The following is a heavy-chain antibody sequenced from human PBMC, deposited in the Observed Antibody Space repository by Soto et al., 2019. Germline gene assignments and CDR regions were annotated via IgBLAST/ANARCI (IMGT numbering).Heavy chain of an antibody. CDR3: AKAGSGISLDP. CDR2: IRQDGNGK. D-gene: IGHD3-10*01. J-gene: IGHJ5*02. Sequence: DVQLVESGGGLVQPGGSLRLSCAVSGFIPGDHWTSWLRQAPGKGPEWVANIRQDGNGKFYVDSVRGRFTISKDNAEDTLYLQMNDLRPEDTAVYYCAKAGSGISLDPWGQGTLVTVSS. V-gene: IGHV3-7*02. CDR1: GFIPGDHW.